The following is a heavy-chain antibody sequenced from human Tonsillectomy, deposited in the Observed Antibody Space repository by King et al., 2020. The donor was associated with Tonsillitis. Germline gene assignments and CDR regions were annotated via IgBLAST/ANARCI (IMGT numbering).Heavy chain of an antibody. CDR2: IASSSSNI. D-gene: IGHD3-10*01. J-gene: IGHJ4*02. CDR3: ARYGGGSFDY. CDR1: GFTFSSYD. V-gene: IGHV3-21*01. Sequence: VQLVESGGGLVKPGGSLRLSCAASGFTFSSYDLNWGRRAPGKGLEWVSSIASSSSNIYDADSVKGRFTSSRDNAKNSLYLQMNSLRGEDTAVYYCARYGGGSFDYWGQGTLVTVSS.